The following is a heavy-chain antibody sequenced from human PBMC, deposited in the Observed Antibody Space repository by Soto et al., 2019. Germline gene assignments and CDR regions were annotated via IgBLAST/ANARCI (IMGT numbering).Heavy chain of an antibody. CDR2: INAGNGNT. J-gene: IGHJ6*02. V-gene: IGHV1-3*01. CDR1: GYTFTSYA. D-gene: IGHD6-13*01. CDR3: ARLAAAGNQKSNYYYYYGMDV. Sequence: ASVKVSCKASGYTFTSYAMHWVRQAPGQRLEWMGWINAGNGNTKYSQKFQGRVTITRDTSASTAYMELSSLRSEDTAVYYCARLAAAGNQKSNYYYYYGMDVWGQGTTVTVSS.